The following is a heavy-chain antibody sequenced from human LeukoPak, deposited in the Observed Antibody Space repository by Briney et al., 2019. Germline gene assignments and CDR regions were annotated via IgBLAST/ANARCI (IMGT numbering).Heavy chain of an antibody. J-gene: IGHJ4*02. V-gene: IGHV1-69*13. Sequence: GASVKVSCKASGGTFSSYAISWVRQAPGQGLEWMVGIIPIFGPANYAQKFQGRVTITADESTSTAYMELSSLRSEDTAVYYCARDMTGYCSGGSCSQGFDYWGQGTLVTVSS. CDR1: GGTFSSYA. D-gene: IGHD2-15*01. CDR3: ARDMTGYCSGGSCSQGFDY. CDR2: IIPIFGPA.